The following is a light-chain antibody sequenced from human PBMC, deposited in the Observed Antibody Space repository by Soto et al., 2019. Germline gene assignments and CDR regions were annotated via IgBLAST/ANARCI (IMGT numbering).Light chain of an antibody. CDR2: EVI. CDR3: SSYAGSNSFV. V-gene: IGLV2-8*01. CDR1: SSDVGGYNY. Sequence: QSVLTRPRSASVSLGQSVTISCTGASSDVGGYNYVSWYQQHPGKAPKLLISEVIKRPSGVPDRFSGSKSGNTASLTISGLQAEDEADYYCSSYAGSNSFVFGTGTKVTVL. J-gene: IGLJ1*01.